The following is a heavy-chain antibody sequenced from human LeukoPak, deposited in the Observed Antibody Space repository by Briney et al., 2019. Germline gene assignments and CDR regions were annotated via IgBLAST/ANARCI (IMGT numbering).Heavy chain of an antibody. CDR1: GFTFSSYS. J-gene: IGHJ4*02. CDR2: ISSSSSTI. CDR3: ARDSCGRYGNFDY. Sequence: GGSLRLSCAASGFTFSSYSMNWVRQAPGKGLEWVSYISSSSSTIYYADSVKGRFTISRDNAKNSLYLQMNSLRAEDTAVYYCARDSCGRYGNFDYWGQGTLVTVSS. D-gene: IGHD1-26*01. V-gene: IGHV3-48*01.